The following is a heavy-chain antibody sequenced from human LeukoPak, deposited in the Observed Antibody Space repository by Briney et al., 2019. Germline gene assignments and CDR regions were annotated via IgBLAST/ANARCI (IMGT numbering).Heavy chain of an antibody. CDR3: ARGLVVPEHYFDY. V-gene: IGHV1-69*13. CDR1: GYRFTTYG. CDR2: IIPIFGTA. J-gene: IGHJ4*02. D-gene: IGHD2-2*01. Sequence: ASVKVSCKASGYRFTTYGISWVRQAPGQGLEWMGGIIPIFGTASYAQKFQGRVTITADESTSTAFMELSSLRSEDTAVYYCARGLVVPEHYFDYWGQGTLVTVSS.